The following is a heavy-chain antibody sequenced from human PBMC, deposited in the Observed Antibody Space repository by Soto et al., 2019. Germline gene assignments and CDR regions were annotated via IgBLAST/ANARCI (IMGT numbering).Heavy chain of an antibody. Sequence: ASVKVSCKASGYTFTSYDINWVRQATGQGLVLMGWMNPNSGNTGYAQKFQGRVTMTRNTSISTAYMELSSLRSEDTAVYYCARGLYSSSWYLTDDAFDIWGQGTMVTVSS. CDR3: ARGLYSSSWYLTDDAFDI. CDR1: GYTFTSYD. V-gene: IGHV1-8*01. J-gene: IGHJ3*02. D-gene: IGHD6-13*01. CDR2: MNPNSGNT.